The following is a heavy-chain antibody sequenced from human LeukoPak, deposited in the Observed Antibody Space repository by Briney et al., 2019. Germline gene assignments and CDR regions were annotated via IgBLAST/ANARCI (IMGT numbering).Heavy chain of an antibody. J-gene: IGHJ6*03. CDR2: SHYSGST. V-gene: IGHV4-59*01. Sequence: KPSETLSLTCTVSGGSISSYYWSWIRQSPGKGLEWIGHSHYSGSTNHNPSLKSRVTISMDTSKSQFSLKLTSVTAADTAVYYCARDRVVVVPAAINSDGHYYYYMDVWGKGTTVTISS. CDR1: GGSISSYY. CDR3: ARDRVVVVPAAINSDGHYYYYMDV. D-gene: IGHD2-2*01.